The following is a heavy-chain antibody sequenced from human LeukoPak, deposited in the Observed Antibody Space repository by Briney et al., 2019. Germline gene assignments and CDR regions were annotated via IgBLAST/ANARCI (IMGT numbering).Heavy chain of an antibody. Sequence: SETLSLTCTVSGDSISSYYWSWIRQSAGKGLEWIGRIYMSGSANYNPSVESRVTVSVDTSRNQFSLKLSSVTAADTAMYYCARAIYDSRGYYYLDYWGQGTLVTVSS. CDR3: ARAIYDSRGYYYLDY. V-gene: IGHV4-4*07. J-gene: IGHJ4*02. CDR1: GDSISSYY. D-gene: IGHD3-22*01. CDR2: IYMSGSA.